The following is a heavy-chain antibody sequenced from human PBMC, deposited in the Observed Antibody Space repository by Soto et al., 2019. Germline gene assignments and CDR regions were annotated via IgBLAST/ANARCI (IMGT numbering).Heavy chain of an antibody. J-gene: IGHJ6*02. CDR1: GYTFTSYG. D-gene: IGHD5-12*01. Sequence: GASVKVSCKASGYTFTSYGISWVRQAPGQGLEWMGWISAYNGNTNYAQKLQGRVTMTTDTSTSTAYMELRSLRSDDTAVYYCARVEAGKATIYYYGMDVWGQGTTVTVSS. V-gene: IGHV1-18*01. CDR2: ISAYNGNT. CDR3: ARVEAGKATIYYYGMDV.